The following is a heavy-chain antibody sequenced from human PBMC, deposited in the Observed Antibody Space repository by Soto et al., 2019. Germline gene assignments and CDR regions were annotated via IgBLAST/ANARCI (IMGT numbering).Heavy chain of an antibody. Sequence: ASVKVSCKASGYTFTSYGISWVRQAPGQGLEWMGWISAYNGNANYAQKLQGRVTMTTDTSTSTAYMELRSLRSDDTAVYYCAREGEMATIIGYWFDPWGQGTLVTVS. V-gene: IGHV1-18*01. CDR3: AREGEMATIIGYWFDP. CDR2: ISAYNGNA. J-gene: IGHJ5*02. D-gene: IGHD5-12*01. CDR1: GYTFTSYG.